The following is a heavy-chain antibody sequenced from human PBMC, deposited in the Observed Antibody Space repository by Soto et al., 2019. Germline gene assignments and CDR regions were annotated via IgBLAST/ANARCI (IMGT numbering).Heavy chain of an antibody. D-gene: IGHD1-26*01. CDR3: AKYSGSYPVYNGLSL. J-gene: IGHJ6*02. V-gene: IGHV3-23*01. CDR2: ISASSDAA. CDR1: GFPFSTSA. Sequence: EVQLLESGGGLVQPGGSLRLSCAASGFPFSTSAMNWVRQAPGKGLEWVSIISASSDAAYYAESVKGRFASPRDNSKNTLYLQMNSLRAEYTAVYYCAKYSGSYPVYNGLSLWGQGTTVTVS.